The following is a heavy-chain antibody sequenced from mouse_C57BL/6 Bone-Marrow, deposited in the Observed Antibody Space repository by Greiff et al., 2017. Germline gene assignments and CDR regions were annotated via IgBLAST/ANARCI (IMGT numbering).Heavy chain of an antibody. V-gene: IGHV10-3*01. Sequence: EVQVVESGGGLVQPKGSLKLSCAASGFTFNTYAMHWVRQAPGKGLEWVARIRSKSSNYATYYADSVKDRFTISRDDSQSMLYLQMNNLKTEDTAMYYCVRGDGPKGVFDYWGQGTTLTVSS. CDR1: GFTFNTYA. J-gene: IGHJ2*01. CDR3: VRGDGPKGVFDY. CDR2: IRSKSSNYAT. D-gene: IGHD2-3*01.